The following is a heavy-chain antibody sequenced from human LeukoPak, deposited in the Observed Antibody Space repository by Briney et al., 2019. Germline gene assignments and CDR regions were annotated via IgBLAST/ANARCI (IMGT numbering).Heavy chain of an antibody. Sequence: SETLSLTCTVSDGSITTYYWNWIRQPAGKGLEFLGRIYSSGTTNYNPSLKSRVTMSVDTSKNQFSLELSSVTAADTAVYYCARGAPVAGHDAFDIWGQGTLVTVSS. J-gene: IGHJ3*02. CDR2: IYSSGTT. V-gene: IGHV4-4*07. D-gene: IGHD6-19*01. CDR3: ARGAPVAGHDAFDI. CDR1: DGSITTYY.